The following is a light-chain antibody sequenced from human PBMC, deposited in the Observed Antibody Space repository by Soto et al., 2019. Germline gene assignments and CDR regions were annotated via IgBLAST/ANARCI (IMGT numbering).Light chain of an antibody. Sequence: IVCAPSPSTLSFSPGGGDPLSWQASESVRSSYLAWYQQKPGQAPRLLIYGASTRATGIPARFSGSGSGTEFTLTISSLQSEDFAVYYCQQYNNWPPWTFGQGTKVDIK. CDR2: GAS. V-gene: IGKV3-15*01. CDR3: QQYNNWPPWT. J-gene: IGKJ1*01. CDR1: ESVRSSY.